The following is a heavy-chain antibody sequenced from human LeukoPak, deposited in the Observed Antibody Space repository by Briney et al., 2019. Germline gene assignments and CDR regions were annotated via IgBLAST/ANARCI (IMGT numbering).Heavy chain of an antibody. J-gene: IGHJ4*02. CDR2: ITSDSDTI. D-gene: IGHD3-10*01. CDR3: ARGGFGEFPFDY. Sequence: GGSLRLSCAASGFSFSNFWMNWVRQSPGKGLEWISYITSDSDTIYIADSVRGRCTISRDNAKRSLYLQIDSLRVEDSALYYCARGGFGEFPFDYWGQGTLVTVSP. V-gene: IGHV3-48*01. CDR1: GFSFSNFW.